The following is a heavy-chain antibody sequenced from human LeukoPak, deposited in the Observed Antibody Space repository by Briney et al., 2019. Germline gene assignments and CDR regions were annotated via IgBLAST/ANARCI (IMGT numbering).Heavy chain of an antibody. CDR3: AKGGARLHSYYFDY. CDR1: GYTFTGYY. CDR2: INPNSGGT. Sequence: ASVKVSCKASGYTFTGYYMHWVRQAPGQGLEWMGWINPNSGGTNYAQKFQGRVTMTRDTSISTAYMELSRLRSDDTAVFYCAKGGARLHSYYFDYWGQGTLVTVSS. J-gene: IGHJ4*02. D-gene: IGHD1-26*01. V-gene: IGHV1-2*02.